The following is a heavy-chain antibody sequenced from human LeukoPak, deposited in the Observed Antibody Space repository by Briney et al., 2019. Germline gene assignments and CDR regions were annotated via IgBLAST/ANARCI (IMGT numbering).Heavy chain of an antibody. CDR1: GGSISSSSYY. Sequence: PSETLSLTCTVSGGSISSSSYYWGWIRQPPGKGLEWIGSIYYSGSTYYNPSLKSRVTISVDTSKNQFSLKLSSVTAADTAVYYCARHAGIDYYDPLDYFDYWGQGTLVTVSS. J-gene: IGHJ4*02. V-gene: IGHV4-39*01. CDR3: ARHAGIDYYDPLDYFDY. CDR2: IYYSGST. D-gene: IGHD3-22*01.